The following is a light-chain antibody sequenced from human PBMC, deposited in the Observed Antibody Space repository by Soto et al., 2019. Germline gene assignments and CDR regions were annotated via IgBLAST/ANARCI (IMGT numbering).Light chain of an antibody. V-gene: IGKV1-39*01. Sequence: DIQMTQSPSSLSASVGDRVTITCRASQSISSYLNWYQQKPLKTPEHLIYAASSMQSGVPSRFSGCGSGTDITPTISSLQPEDFATYYYQQSYSIPFTFGQETSLEIK. CDR3: QQSYSIPFT. CDR2: AAS. J-gene: IGKJ2*01. CDR1: QSISSY.